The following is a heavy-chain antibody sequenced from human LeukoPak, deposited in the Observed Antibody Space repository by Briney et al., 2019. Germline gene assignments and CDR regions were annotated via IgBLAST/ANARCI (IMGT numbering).Heavy chain of an antibody. CDR2: IIPIFGTA. D-gene: IGHD3-22*01. CDR1: GGTFSSYA. V-gene: IGHV1-69*06. CDR3: ASTHPNYYDSSGYYYGHYYYMDV. Sequence: ASVKVSCKASGGTFSSYAISWVRQAPGQGLEWMGGIIPIFGTANYAQKFQGRVTITADKSTSTAYMELSSLRSEDTAVYYCASTHPNYYDSSGYYYGHYYYMDVWGKGTTVTVSS. J-gene: IGHJ6*03.